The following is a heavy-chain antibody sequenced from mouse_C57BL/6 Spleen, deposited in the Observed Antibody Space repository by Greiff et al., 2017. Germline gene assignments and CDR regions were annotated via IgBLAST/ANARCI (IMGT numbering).Heavy chain of an antibody. Sequence: QVQLQQSGAELAKPGASVKLSCKASGYTFTSYWMHWVKQRPGQGLEWIGYINPSSGYTKYNQKFKDKATLTADKSSSTAYMQLSSLTYEDSAVYDGARRRDSSLYAMDYWGQGTSVTVSS. CDR1: GYTFTSYW. D-gene: IGHD3-2*01. CDR3: ARRRDSSLYAMDY. CDR2: INPSSGYT. J-gene: IGHJ4*01. V-gene: IGHV1-7*01.